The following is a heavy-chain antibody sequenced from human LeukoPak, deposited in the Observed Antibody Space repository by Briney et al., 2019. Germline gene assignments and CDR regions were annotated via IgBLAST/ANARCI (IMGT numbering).Heavy chain of an antibody. CDR3: AKDFRGGLFDY. CDR1: GFTFSSYG. D-gene: IGHD3-16*01. CDR2: ISYDGSDK. V-gene: IGHV3-30*18. J-gene: IGHJ4*02. Sequence: GGSLRLSCAASGFTFSSYGMHWVRQAPGKGLEWVAVISYDGSDKYYADSVKGRFTISRDNSKNTLYLQMNSLRAEDTAVYYCAKDFRGGLFDYWGQGTLVTVSS.